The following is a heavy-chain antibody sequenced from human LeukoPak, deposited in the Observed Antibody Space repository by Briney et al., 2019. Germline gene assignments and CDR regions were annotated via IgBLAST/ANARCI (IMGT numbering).Heavy chain of an antibody. D-gene: IGHD3-10*01. J-gene: IGHJ1*01. CDR3: AREEAVLLWFGERSVAYFRH. CDR1: GFTFSSYS. V-gene: IGHV3-21*01. CDR2: ISSSSSYI. Sequence: GGSLRLSCAASGFTFSSYSMNWVRQAPGKGLEWVSSISSSSSYIYYADSVKGRFTISRDNAKNSLYLQMNSLRAEDTAVYYCAREEAVLLWFGERSVAYFRHWGQGTLVTVSS.